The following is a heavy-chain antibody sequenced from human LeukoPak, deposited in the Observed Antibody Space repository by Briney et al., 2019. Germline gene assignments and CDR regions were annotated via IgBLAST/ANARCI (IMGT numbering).Heavy chain of an antibody. CDR3: ARDIVGATYDAFDI. Sequence: GGSLRLSCAASGFTVSSNYMSWVRQAPGKGLEWVANIKQDGSEKYYVDSVKGRFTISRDNAKNSLYLQMNSLRAEDTAVYYCARDIVGATYDAFDIWGQGTMVTVSS. CDR2: IKQDGSEK. D-gene: IGHD1-26*01. CDR1: GFTVSSNY. V-gene: IGHV3-7*01. J-gene: IGHJ3*02.